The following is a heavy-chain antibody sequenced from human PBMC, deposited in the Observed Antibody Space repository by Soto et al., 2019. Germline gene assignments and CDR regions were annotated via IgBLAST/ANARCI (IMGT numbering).Heavy chain of an antibody. D-gene: IGHD4-17*01. CDR3: ARDEDGDYFDY. J-gene: IGHJ4*02. CDR2: ISSSGSYI. Sequence: EVQLVESGGGLVKPGGSLRLSCAASGFTFSTYSMNWVRQAPGKGLEWVSSISSSGSYIYYADSVKGRFTISRDSAKNSLYLQMISLRAEDTAVYYCARDEDGDYFDYWGQGTLVTVSS. CDR1: GFTFSTYS. V-gene: IGHV3-21*01.